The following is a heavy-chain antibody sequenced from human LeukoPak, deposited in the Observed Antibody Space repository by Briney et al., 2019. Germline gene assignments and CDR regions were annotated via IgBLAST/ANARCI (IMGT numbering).Heavy chain of an antibody. V-gene: IGHV5-51*01. CDR2: IYPGDSDT. J-gene: IGHJ4*02. CDR1: RYRFTIYC. D-gene: IGHD6-6*01. Sequence: VEARKISCMGSRYRFTIYCICCVRQMPRKSLGCMLIIYPGDSDTRYSPSFQGQVTISADKSISTAYLQWSSLKASDTAMYYCARTRGIAARLGDYWGQGTLVTVSS. CDR3: ARTRGIAARLGDY.